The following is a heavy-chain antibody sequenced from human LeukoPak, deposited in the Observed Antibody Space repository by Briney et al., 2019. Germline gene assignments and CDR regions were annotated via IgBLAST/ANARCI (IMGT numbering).Heavy chain of an antibody. Sequence: SETLSLTCTVSGGSISSYYWSWIRQPPGKGLEWIGYIYYSGSTNYNPSLKSRVTISVDTSKNQFSLKLSSVTAADTAVYYCASHLTKKGGVYFDYWGQGTLVTVSS. CDR1: GGSISSYY. D-gene: IGHD3-9*01. V-gene: IGHV4-59*01. CDR3: ASHLTKKGGVYFDY. CDR2: IYYSGST. J-gene: IGHJ4*02.